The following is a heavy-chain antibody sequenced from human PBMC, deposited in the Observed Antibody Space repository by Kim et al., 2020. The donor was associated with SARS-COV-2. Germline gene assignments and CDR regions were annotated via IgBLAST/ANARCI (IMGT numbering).Heavy chain of an antibody. D-gene: IGHD5-12*01. J-gene: IGHJ4*02. CDR3: ARDGYSGYDYNY. V-gene: IGHV1-46*01. Sequence: YAQKSQGRGTMTRDTSTSTVYMELSSLRSEDTAVYYCARDGYSGYDYNYWGQGTLVTVSS.